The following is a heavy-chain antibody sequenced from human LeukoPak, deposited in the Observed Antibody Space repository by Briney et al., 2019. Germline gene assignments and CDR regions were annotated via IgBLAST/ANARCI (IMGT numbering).Heavy chain of an antibody. V-gene: IGHV3-74*01. CDR2: LNIDGSST. Sequence: PGGSLRPSCAASGFTFSSYWMHWVRQAPGKGLVWVSRLNIDGSSTSYADSVKGRFTISRDNAKNTLYLQMNSLRAEDTAVYYCASFPSYWGQGTLVTVSS. J-gene: IGHJ4*02. CDR3: ASFPSY. CDR1: GFTFSSYW.